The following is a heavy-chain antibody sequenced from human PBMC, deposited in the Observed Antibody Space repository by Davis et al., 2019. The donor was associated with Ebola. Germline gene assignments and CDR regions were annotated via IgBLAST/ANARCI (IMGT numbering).Heavy chain of an antibody. Sequence: GGSLRLSCKGSGYSFNNYWIAWVRQMPGKGLEWMGIIYPGDSDTRYSPSFQGQVTISADKSISTAYLQWSSLKASDTAMYYCARRGFYDSSGYADYWGQGTLVTVSS. CDR3: ARRGFYDSSGYADY. V-gene: IGHV5-51*01. CDR2: IYPGDSDT. J-gene: IGHJ4*02. CDR1: GYSFNNYW. D-gene: IGHD3-22*01.